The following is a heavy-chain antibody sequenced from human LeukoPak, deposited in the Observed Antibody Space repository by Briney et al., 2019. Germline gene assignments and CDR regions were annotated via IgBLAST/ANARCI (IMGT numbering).Heavy chain of an antibody. V-gene: IGHV4-34*01. CDR3: ARDLYDSSGYYYYYYYYMDV. Sequence: PSETLSLTCAVYGGSFSGYYWSWIRQPPGKGLEWIGEINHSGSTNYNPSLKSRVTISVDTSKNQFSLKLSSVTAADTAVYYCARDLYDSSGYYYYYYYYMDVWGKGTTVTVSS. CDR2: INHSGST. D-gene: IGHD3-22*01. J-gene: IGHJ6*03. CDR1: GGSFSGYY.